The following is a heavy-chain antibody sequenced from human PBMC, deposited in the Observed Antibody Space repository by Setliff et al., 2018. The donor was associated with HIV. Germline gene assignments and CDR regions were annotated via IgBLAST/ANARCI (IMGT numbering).Heavy chain of an antibody. CDR3: ARGQFVSPGPRTHYMDL. CDR1: GGPFNVHN. V-gene: IGHV4-34*01. J-gene: IGHJ6*03. CDR2: ISPTGIT. D-gene: IGHD3-16*01. Sequence: PSETLSLTCAVYGGPFNVHNWNWVRQAPGKGLEWIGDISPTGITNYRPSLESRVSISVDTSRSQFSLTVRSLTAADTAVYYCARGQFVSPGPRTHYMDLWAKGTSVTVSS.